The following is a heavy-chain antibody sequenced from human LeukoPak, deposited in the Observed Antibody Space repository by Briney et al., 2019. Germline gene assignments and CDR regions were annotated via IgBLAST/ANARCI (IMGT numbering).Heavy chain of an antibody. CDR2: MGSARDT. D-gene: IGHD4/OR15-4a*01. Sequence: GGSLRLSCAASGFTFHSYDMHWVRQAAGGRLEWVSAMGSARDTYYPDSVKGRFTISRDSSKNTLYLQMNSLRADDTAVYYCAKERGHPLPNYHMDVWGKGTTVTVSS. V-gene: IGHV3-13*01. CDR1: GFTFHSYD. J-gene: IGHJ6*03. CDR3: AKERGHPLPNYHMDV.